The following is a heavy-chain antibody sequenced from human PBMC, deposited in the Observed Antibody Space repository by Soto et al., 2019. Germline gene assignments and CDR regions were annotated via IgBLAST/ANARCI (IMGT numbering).Heavy chain of an antibody. J-gene: IGHJ4*02. D-gene: IGHD6-6*01. CDR2: VSSGSSNI. Sequence: EVELVESGGGLVKPGASLKLSCAASGFTFRTYNMIWVRQAPGKGLEWLASVSSGSSNIYYAASVKGRFTISRDNAQNSLFLHINCLSAEDTAVYYCARQYPSSSRHFDHWGQGTLVTVSA. V-gene: IGHV3-21*01. CDR3: ARQYPSSSRHFDH. CDR1: GFTFRTYN.